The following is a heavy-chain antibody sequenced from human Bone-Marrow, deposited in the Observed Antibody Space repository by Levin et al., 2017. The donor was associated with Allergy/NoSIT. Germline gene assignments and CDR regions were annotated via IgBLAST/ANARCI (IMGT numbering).Heavy chain of an antibody. V-gene: IGHV4-59*08. CDR2: IYYSGIT. Sequence: GSLRLSCTVSGGSISNYYWSWIRQPPGKGLEWIGYIYYSGITNYNPSLKSRVTMSVDTSKNQFSLKLSSVTAADTAVFYCARERRADGGTNFDYWGQGTLVTVSS. D-gene: IGHD1-26*01. J-gene: IGHJ4*02. CDR3: ARERRADGGTNFDY. CDR1: GGSISNYY.